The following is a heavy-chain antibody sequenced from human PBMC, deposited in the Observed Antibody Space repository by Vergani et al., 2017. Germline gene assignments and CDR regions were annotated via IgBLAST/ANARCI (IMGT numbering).Heavy chain of an antibody. CDR3: ARHSTVEWLVKLGGIDP. D-gene: IGHD6-19*01. V-gene: IGHV4-39*01. CDR2: IYYSGST. J-gene: IGHJ5*02. CDR1: GASIRSSNYY. Sequence: QLQLQESGPGLVKPSATLSLTCSVSGASIRSSNYYWGWIRQPPGKGLEWIASIYYSGSTYYNPSLKSRVTISVDTSKNQFSLKLSPVTAADTAVYFCARHSTVEWLVKLGGIDPWGQGILVTVSS.